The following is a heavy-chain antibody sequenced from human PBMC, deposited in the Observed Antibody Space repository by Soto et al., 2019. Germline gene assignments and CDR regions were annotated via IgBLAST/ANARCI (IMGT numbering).Heavy chain of an antibody. CDR3: ARDSYGDYSPFDY. J-gene: IGHJ4*02. Sequence: SETLCVTCTVSGVSISSGGYYWSWIRQHPGKGLEWIGYIYYSGSTYYNPSLKSRVTISVDTSKNQFSLKLTSVTAADTAVYYCARDSYGDYSPFDYWGQGTLVTVSS. V-gene: IGHV4-31*03. D-gene: IGHD4-17*01. CDR1: GVSISSGGYY. CDR2: IYYSGST.